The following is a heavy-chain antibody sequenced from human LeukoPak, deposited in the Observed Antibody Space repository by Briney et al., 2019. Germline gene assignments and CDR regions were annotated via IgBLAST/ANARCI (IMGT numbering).Heavy chain of an antibody. J-gene: IGHJ4*02. CDR3: ARVRLPGDSSGCIDY. CDR1: GGSFSGYY. CDR2: INHGGST. D-gene: IGHD6-19*01. Sequence: SETLSLTCAVYGGSFSGYYWSWIRQPPGKGLEWIGEINHGGSTNYNPSLKSRVTISVDTSKNQFSLKLSSVTAADTAVYYCARVRLPGDSSGCIDYWGQGTLVTVSS. V-gene: IGHV4-34*01.